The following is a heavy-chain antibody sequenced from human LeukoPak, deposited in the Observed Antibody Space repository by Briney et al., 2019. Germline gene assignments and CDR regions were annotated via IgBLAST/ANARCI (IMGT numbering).Heavy chain of an antibody. CDR1: GFTVSSNY. J-gene: IGHJ4*01. Sequence: GGSLRLSCAASGFTVSSNYMSWVRQAPGKGLEWVSVIYSGGSTYYADSVKGRFTISRDNSKNTLYLQMNSLRAEDTAVYYCAREYDFWSGPHFDYWGQEPWSPSPQ. CDR2: IYSGGST. V-gene: IGHV3-66*02. D-gene: IGHD3-3*01. CDR3: AREYDFWSGPHFDY.